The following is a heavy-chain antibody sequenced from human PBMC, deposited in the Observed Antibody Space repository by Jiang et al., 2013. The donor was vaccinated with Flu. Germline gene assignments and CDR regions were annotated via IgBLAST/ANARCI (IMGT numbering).Heavy chain of an antibody. V-gene: IGHV5-51*01. J-gene: IGHJ5*02. CDR1: GYSFTSYW. CDR3: AGAPYGSGRPNWFDP. CDR2: IYPGDSDT. D-gene: IGHD3-10*01. Sequence: EVKKPGESLKISCKGSGYSFTSYWIGWVRQMPGKGLEWMGIIYPGDSDTRYSPSFQGQVTISADKSISTAYLQWSSLKASDTAMYYCAGAPYGSGRPNWFDPWGQGTLVTVSS.